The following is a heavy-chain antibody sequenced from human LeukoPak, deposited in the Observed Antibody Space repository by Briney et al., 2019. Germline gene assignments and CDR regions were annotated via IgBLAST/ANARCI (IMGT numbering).Heavy chain of an antibody. J-gene: IGHJ4*02. Sequence: ASGKVSCKASGYTFTGHYMNWVRQAPGQGLEWMGWINPNSGGTNYAQKFQGRVTMPRDTSISTAYMELSSLRSDDTAVYYCARVEYHYDSSGYYDYWGQGTLVTVSS. V-gene: IGHV1-2*02. CDR3: ARVEYHYDSSGYYDY. CDR2: INPNSGGT. CDR1: GYTFTGHY. D-gene: IGHD3-22*01.